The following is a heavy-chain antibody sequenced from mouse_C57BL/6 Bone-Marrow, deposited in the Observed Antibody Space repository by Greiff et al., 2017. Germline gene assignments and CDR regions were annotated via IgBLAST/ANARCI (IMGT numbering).Heavy chain of an antibody. V-gene: IGHV1-42*01. CDR1: GYSFTGYY. CDR2: INPSTGGT. D-gene: IGHD2-3*01. Sequence: EVKLVESGPELVKPGASVKISCKASGYSFTGYYMNWVKQSPEKSLEWIGEINPSTGGTTYNQKFKAKATLTVDKSSSTAYMQLKSLTSEDSAVYYCARGGWSYAMDYWGQGTSVTVSS. J-gene: IGHJ4*01. CDR3: ARGGWSYAMDY.